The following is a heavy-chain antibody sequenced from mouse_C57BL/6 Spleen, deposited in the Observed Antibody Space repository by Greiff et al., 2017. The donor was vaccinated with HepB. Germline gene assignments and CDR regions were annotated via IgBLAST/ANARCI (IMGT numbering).Heavy chain of an antibody. J-gene: IGHJ2*01. CDR2: INPSSGYT. CDR1: GYTFTSYT. Sequence: QVQLKQSGAELARPGASVKMSCKASGYTFTSYTMHWVKQRPGQGLEWIGYINPSSGYTKYNQKFKDKATLTADKSSSTAYMQLSSLTSEDSAVYYCARGEQLRDYFDYWGQGTTLTVSS. CDR3: ARGEQLRDYFDY. D-gene: IGHD3-2*02. V-gene: IGHV1-4*01.